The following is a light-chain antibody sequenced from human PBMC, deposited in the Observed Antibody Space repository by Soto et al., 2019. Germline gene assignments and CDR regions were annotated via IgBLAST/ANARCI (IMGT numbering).Light chain of an antibody. CDR3: QQSHSAPRP. CDR1: QNIATH. J-gene: IGKJ4*01. V-gene: IGKV1-39*01. Sequence: DIQMTQFPSSLSASVGDRVTITCATSQNIATHLNWYRQKPGESPRLLIHAASTLASGVDSRFSGSGSRTEFTLTLASLQADDFATYYCQQSHSAPRPVGGGTKVEI. CDR2: AAS.